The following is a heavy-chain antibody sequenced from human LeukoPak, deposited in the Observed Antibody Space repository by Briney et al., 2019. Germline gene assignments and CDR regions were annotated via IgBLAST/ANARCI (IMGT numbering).Heavy chain of an antibody. CDR2: IKQDGSAA. CDR1: GFTFTTYW. J-gene: IGHJ5*02. CDR3: AKGVAAVPDNWFDP. D-gene: IGHD6-13*01. Sequence: HPGGSLRLSCAASGFTFTTYWMSWVRQAPGKGLEWVANIKQDGSAAYYVDSVKGRFTISRDNAKNSLYLQMNSLRGEDTAVYYCAKGVAAVPDNWFDPWGQGTLVTVSS. V-gene: IGHV3-7*03.